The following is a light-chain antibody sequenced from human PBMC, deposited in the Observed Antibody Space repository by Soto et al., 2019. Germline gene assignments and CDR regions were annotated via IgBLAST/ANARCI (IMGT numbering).Light chain of an antibody. J-gene: IGLJ2*01. CDR1: SSDVGSYNL. Sequence: QSALTQPASVSGSPGQSITISCTGTSSDVGSYNLVSWYQQHPGKAPKLMLYELMIYEGSKRPSGVSNRFSGSKSGNTASRTIPGLQAEYEAEYYCCSYAGSSTLFGGGTKVTVL. CDR2: EGS. V-gene: IGLV2-23*01. CDR3: CSYAGSSTL.